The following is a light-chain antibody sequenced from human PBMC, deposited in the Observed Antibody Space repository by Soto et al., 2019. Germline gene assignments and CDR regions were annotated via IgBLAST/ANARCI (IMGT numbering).Light chain of an antibody. CDR2: EDN. CDR3: QSYDGNNQV. V-gene: IGLV6-57*01. J-gene: IGLJ3*02. CDR1: SGSIASNY. Sequence: NFMLTQPHSVSESPGKTVTISCTRTSGSIASNYVQWFQQRPGSSPTTVMFEDNQRPSGVPDRFSGSIDSSSNSASLTISGLRTEDEADYYCQSYDGNNQVFGGGTKVTVL.